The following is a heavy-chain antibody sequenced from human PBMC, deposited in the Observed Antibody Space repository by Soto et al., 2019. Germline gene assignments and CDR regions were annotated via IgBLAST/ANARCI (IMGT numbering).Heavy chain of an antibody. CDR1: GYTFTSYY. CDR2: INPSGCST. V-gene: IGHV1-46*01. D-gene: IGHD3-22*01. CDR3: ARGAWDSSGYRLFY. Sequence: ASVKVSCKASGYTFTSYYLHWVGQARGQGLAWMGIINPSGCSTSYAQKFQGRVTMTRDTSTSTVYMELSSMRSEDTAVYYCARGAWDSSGYRLFYWGQGTLVTVSS. J-gene: IGHJ4*02.